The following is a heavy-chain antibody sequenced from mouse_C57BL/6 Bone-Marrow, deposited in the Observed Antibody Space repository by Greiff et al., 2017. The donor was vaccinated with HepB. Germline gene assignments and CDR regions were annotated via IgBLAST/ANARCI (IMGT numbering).Heavy chain of an antibody. Sequence: EVQRVESGGGLVKPGGSLKLSCAASGFTFSSYAMSWVRQTPEKRLEWVATISDGGSYTYYPANVKGRFTISRDNAKNNLYLQMSHLKSEDTAMYYCARDEAPWFAYWGQGTLVTVSA. CDR2: ISDGGSYT. CDR3: ARDEAPWFAY. D-gene: IGHD3-2*02. J-gene: IGHJ3*01. CDR1: GFTFSSYA. V-gene: IGHV5-4*01.